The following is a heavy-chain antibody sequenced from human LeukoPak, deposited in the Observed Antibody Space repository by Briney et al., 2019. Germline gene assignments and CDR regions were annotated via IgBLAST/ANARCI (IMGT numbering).Heavy chain of an antibody. CDR1: GGSFSGYY. Sequence: SETLSLTCAVSGGSFSGYYWSWIRQPPGKGLEWIGEINHSGSTNYNPSLKSRVTISVDTSKNQFSLKLSSVTAADTAVYYCARGRVPLGYCSGGSCYWHYFDYWGQGTLVTVSS. D-gene: IGHD2-15*01. J-gene: IGHJ4*02. CDR2: INHSGST. V-gene: IGHV4-34*01. CDR3: ARGRVPLGYCSGGSCYWHYFDY.